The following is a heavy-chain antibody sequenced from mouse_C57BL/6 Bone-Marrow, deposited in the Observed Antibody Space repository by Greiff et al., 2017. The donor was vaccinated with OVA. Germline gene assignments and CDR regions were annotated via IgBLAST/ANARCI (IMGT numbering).Heavy chain of an antibody. CDR2: TFYSGIT. CDR3: ARDCYYYGSSSYAMDY. Sequence: EVMLVESGPSLVRPSQTLSLTCTVTGFSINSDCYWIWIRQFPGNKLEYIGYTFYSGITYYNPSLESRTYITRDTSKNQFSLKLSSVTTEDTATYYCARDCYYYGSSSYAMDYWGQGTSVTVSS. J-gene: IGHJ4*01. D-gene: IGHD1-1*01. V-gene: IGHV3-3*01. CDR1: GFSINSDCY.